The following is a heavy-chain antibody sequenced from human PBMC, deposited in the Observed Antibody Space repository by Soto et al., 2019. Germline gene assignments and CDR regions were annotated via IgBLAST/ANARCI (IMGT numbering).Heavy chain of an antibody. J-gene: IGHJ4*02. V-gene: IGHV3-33*08. Sequence: PGGSLRLSCAASGFTFTTYWMHWVRQAPGKGLEWVAVIWYDGSNEYYADSVKGRFSISRDNSKNTLYLQMNSLRAEDTAVYYCARLCNTMTCSGNDFDYWGQGTLVTVSS. CDR3: ARLCNTMTCSGNDFDY. D-gene: IGHD3-22*01. CDR1: GFTFTTYW. CDR2: IWYDGSNE.